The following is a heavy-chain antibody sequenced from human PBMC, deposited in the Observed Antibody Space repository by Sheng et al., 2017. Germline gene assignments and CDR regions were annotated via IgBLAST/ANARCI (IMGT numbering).Heavy chain of an antibody. D-gene: IGHD5-18*01. J-gene: IGHJ4*02. CDR1: GFTFSDYG. CDR3: ARDGDSYGPDFDY. V-gene: IGHV3-33*01. Sequence: QVQLVESGGGVVQPGRSLRLSCAASGFTFSDYGMHWVRQAPGKGLEWVAAIWYDGNKEYYADSVKGRFTISRDNSKNTLYVQMNSLRAEDTAIYFCARDGDSYGPDFDYWGQGTLVTVSS. CDR2: IWYDGNKE.